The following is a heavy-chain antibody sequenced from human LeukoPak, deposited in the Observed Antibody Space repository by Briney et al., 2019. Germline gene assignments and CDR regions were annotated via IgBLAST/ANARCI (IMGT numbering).Heavy chain of an antibody. J-gene: IGHJ4*02. D-gene: IGHD1-1*01. CDR2: IWYDGSNT. Sequence: PGRSLRLSCAASGFTFSSYGMHWVRQAPGKGLEWVAIIWYDGSNTYYVDSVRGRFTISRDNSKNTLYLQVNSLRAEDTAMYYCARDLEIGSSSYYFDHWGQGTLVTASS. CDR1: GFTFSSYG. V-gene: IGHV3-33*01. CDR3: ARDLEIGSSSYYFDH.